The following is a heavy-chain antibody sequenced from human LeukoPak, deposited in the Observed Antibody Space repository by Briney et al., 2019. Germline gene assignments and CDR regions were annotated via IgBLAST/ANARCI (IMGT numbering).Heavy chain of an antibody. V-gene: IGHV1-18*04. CDR1: GYTFTSYY. Sequence: ASVKVSCKASGYTFTSYYMHWVRQAPGQGLEWMGWISAYNGNTNYAQKLQGRVTMTTDTSTSTAYMELRSLRSDDTAVYYCARVFRSAFDIWGQGTMVTVSS. CDR2: ISAYNGNT. CDR3: ARVFRSAFDI. J-gene: IGHJ3*02. D-gene: IGHD3-10*01.